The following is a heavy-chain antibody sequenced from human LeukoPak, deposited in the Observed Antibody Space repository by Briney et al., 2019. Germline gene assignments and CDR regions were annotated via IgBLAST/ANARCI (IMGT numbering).Heavy chain of an antibody. CDR3: ATVSPLWFGELLSFDH. J-gene: IGHJ4*02. CDR2: FDPEDGET. CDR1: GYTLTELS. V-gene: IGHV1-24*01. Sequence: ASVKVSCKVSGYTLTELSMHWVRQAPGKGLEWMGGFDPEDGETIYAQKFQGRVTMTEDTSTDTAYMELSSLRSEDTAVYYCATVSPLWFGELLSFDHWGQGTLVTVSS. D-gene: IGHD3-10*01.